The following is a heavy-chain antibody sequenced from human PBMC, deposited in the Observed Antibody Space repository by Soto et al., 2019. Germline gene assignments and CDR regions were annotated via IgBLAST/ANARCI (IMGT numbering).Heavy chain of an antibody. V-gene: IGHV5-51*01. J-gene: IGHJ4*02. CDR2: IYPSDSDT. CDR1: GYHFTNYW. Sequence: EVQLVQSGAEVKKSGESLKISCKGSGYHFTNYWIGWVRQVPGKGLEWMGFIYPSDSDTRYSPSFQGQVTISADKSISTAYLQWSRLKASDTAMYYCARPIGALSTTDFTYWGQGTLVTVSS. CDR3: ARPIGALSTTDFTY. D-gene: IGHD3-22*01.